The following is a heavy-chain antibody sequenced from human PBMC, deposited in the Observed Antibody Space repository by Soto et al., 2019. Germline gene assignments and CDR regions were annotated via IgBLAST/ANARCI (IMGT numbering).Heavy chain of an antibody. CDR3: ARSLQGTGAFDF. Sequence: ASVKVSCKASGYTFTNYYLHWVRQAPGQGLEWMGIINPSGGSTSYAQKFQGRVTMTRDTSTSTVYMELSSLRSEDTAVYDCARSLQGTGAFDFWGRGTMVTV. CDR2: INPSGGST. V-gene: IGHV1-46*01. CDR1: GYTFTNYY. J-gene: IGHJ3*01. D-gene: IGHD1-1*01.